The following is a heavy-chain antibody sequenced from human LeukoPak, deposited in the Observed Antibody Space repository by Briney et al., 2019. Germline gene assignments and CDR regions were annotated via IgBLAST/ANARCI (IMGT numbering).Heavy chain of an antibody. CDR3: ANIWHAVVLIPPVDY. D-gene: IGHD3-22*01. CDR1: GFTFSSSA. Sequence: PGGSLRLSCAASGFTFSSSAMSWVRQAPGKGLEWVSAISSSGGSTYYADSVKGRFSISRDNSKNTLYLQMNSLRAEDTAVYYCANIWHAVVLIPPVDYWGQGTLVTVSS. J-gene: IGHJ4*02. CDR2: ISSSGGST. V-gene: IGHV3-23*01.